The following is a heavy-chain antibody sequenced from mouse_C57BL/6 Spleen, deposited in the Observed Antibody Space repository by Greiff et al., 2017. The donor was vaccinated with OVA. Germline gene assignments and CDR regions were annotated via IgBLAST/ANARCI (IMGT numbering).Heavy chain of an antibody. CDR2: IYPSDSET. CDR3: ARGPFYYAMDY. J-gene: IGHJ4*01. Sequence: VQLQQPGAELVRPGSSVKLSCKASGYTFTSYWMDWVKQRPGQGLEWIGNIYPSDSETHYNQKFKDKATLTVDKSSSTAYMQLSSLTSEDSAVYYCARGPFYYAMDYWGQGTSVTVSS. CDR1: GYTFTSYW. V-gene: IGHV1-61*01.